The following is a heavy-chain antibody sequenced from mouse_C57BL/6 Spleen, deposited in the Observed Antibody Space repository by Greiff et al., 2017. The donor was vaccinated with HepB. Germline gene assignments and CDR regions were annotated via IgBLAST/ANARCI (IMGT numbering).Heavy chain of an antibody. J-gene: IGHJ3*01. CDR2: IDPETGGT. Sequence: QVQLQQSGAELVRPGASVTLSCKASGYTFTDYEMHWVKQTPVHGLEWIGAIDPETGGTAYNQKFKGKAILTADKSSSTAYMELRSLTSEDSAVYYCTRGGTMGTTEAWFAYWGQGTLVTVSA. V-gene: IGHV1-15*01. CDR3: TRGGTMGTTEAWFAY. CDR1: GYTFTDYE. D-gene: IGHD2-14*01.